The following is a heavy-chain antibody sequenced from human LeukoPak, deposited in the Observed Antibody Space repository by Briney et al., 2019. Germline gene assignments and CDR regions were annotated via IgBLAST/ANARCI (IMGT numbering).Heavy chain of an antibody. J-gene: IGHJ4*02. Sequence: ASVKVSCKASGYTFTSYGISWVRQAPGQGLEWMGIINPSGGSTSYAQKFQGRVTMTRDTSTSTVYMELSSLRSEDTAVYYCARELDGDYDDFDYWGQGTLVTVSS. D-gene: IGHD4-17*01. CDR1: GYTFTSYG. CDR3: ARELDGDYDDFDY. CDR2: INPSGGST. V-gene: IGHV1-46*01.